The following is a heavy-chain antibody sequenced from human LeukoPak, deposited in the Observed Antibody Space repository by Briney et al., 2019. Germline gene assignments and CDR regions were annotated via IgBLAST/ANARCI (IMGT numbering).Heavy chain of an antibody. CDR1: GYSISSGYL. V-gene: IGHV4-38-2*02. CDR3: ARVVAGTYYYYMDV. Sequence: SETLSLTCTVSGYSISSGYLCGWIRPPPGKGLERIGSIDGRGSSYYNPSLKSRVTISVATSRNQFSLKMTSVTAADTAVYYWARVVAGTYYYYMDVWGKGTTVTVSS. D-gene: IGHD6-19*01. J-gene: IGHJ6*03. CDR2: IDGRGSS.